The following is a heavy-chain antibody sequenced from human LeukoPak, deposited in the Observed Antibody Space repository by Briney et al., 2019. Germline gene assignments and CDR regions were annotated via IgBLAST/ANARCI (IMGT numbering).Heavy chain of an antibody. CDR2: ISGHSGNT. CDR1: GGTFSSYA. V-gene: IGHV1-18*01. J-gene: IGHJ5*02. Sequence: ASVKVSCKASGGTFSSYAISWVRQAPGQGLEWIGWISGHSGNTNYAQKFQDRATMTTDTSTSTAYMELRSLRFDDTAVYYCARDFAWGSGGAPIDDNWLDPWGQGILVTVSS. D-gene: IGHD7-27*01. CDR3: ARDFAWGSGGAPIDDNWLDP.